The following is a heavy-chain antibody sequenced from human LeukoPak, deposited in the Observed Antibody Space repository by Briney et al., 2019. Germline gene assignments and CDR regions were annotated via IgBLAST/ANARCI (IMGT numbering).Heavy chain of an antibody. D-gene: IGHD3-22*01. CDR1: GFTFSDYY. Sequence: GGSLRLSCAASGFTFSDYYMSWIRQAPGKGLEWVSYISSSGSTIYYADSVKGRFTISRDNAKTSLYLQMNSLRAEDTAVYYCARALVISTAGSEFDPWGQGTLVTVSS. V-gene: IGHV3-11*01. CDR2: ISSSGSTI. CDR3: ARALVISTAGSEFDP. J-gene: IGHJ5*02.